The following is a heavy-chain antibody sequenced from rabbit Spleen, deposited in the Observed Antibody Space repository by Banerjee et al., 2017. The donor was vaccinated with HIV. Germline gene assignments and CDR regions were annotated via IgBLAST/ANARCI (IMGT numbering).Heavy chain of an antibody. CDR1: GFSFSSNW. V-gene: IGHV1S45*01. D-gene: IGHD8-1*01. Sequence: QEQLTESGGGLVKPGGTLTLTCTVSGFSFSSNWICWVRQAPGKGLEWIACIDTSDGDTDYANWPKGRFTISSHNAQNTLYLQLNSLTAADTATYFCARDTGTSFSTYGMDLWGPGTLVTVS. CDR2: IDTSDGDT. J-gene: IGHJ6*01. CDR3: ARDTGTSFSTYGMDL.